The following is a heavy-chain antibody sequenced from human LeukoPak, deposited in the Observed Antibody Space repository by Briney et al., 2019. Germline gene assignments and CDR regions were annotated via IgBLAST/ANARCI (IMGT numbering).Heavy chain of an antibody. CDR1: GFTFSSYS. D-gene: IGHD3-10*01. CDR3: AKGGAVSSKSITMIRGTRRYYYYMDV. J-gene: IGHJ6*03. V-gene: IGHV3-21*04. CDR2: ISSSSSYI. Sequence: GGSLRLSCAASGFTFSSYSMHWVRQAPGKGLEWVSSISSSSSYIYYADSVKGRLTISRDNSKNPLYLQMNRLGAEDKAVYYCAKGGAVSSKSITMIRGTRRYYYYMDVWGKGTTVTISS.